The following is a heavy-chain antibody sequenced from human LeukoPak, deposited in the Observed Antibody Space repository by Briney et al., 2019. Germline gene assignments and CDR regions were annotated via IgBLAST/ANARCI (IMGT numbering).Heavy chain of an antibody. J-gene: IGHJ6*03. V-gene: IGHV4-59*11. CDR2: IYYSGST. Sequence: PSETLSLTCTVSGGSINSHYWSWIRQPPGKGLEWIGYIYYSGSTNYNPSLKSRVTILVDTSKNQCSLKLSSVTAADTAVYYCARAESAGTKGNYYYMDVWGKGTTVTVSS. CDR3: ARAESAGTKGNYYYMDV. D-gene: IGHD1-7*01. CDR1: GGSINSHY.